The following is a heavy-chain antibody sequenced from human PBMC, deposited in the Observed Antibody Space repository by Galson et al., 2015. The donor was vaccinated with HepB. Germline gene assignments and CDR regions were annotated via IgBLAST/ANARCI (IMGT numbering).Heavy chain of an antibody. CDR3: ARDQGALMDYGGTSPFLYYYYYGMDV. CDR1: GFTFSSYA. V-gene: IGHV3-30-3*01. Sequence: SLRLSCAASGFTFSSYAMHWVRQAPGKGLEWVAVISYDGSNKYYADSVKGRFTISRDNSKNTLYLQMNSLRAEDTAVYYCARDQGALMDYGGTSPFLYYYYYGMDVWGQGTTVTVSS. CDR2: ISYDGSNK. D-gene: IGHD4-23*01. J-gene: IGHJ6*02.